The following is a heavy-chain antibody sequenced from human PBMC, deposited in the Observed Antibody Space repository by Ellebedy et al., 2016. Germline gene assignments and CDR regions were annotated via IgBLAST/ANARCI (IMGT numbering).Heavy chain of an antibody. CDR3: ARGATVRDGWDY. V-gene: IGHV1-3*01. D-gene: IGHD4-17*01. Sequence: ASVKVSCKASGYTFTSYAMHWVRQAPGQRLEWMGWINAGNGNTKYSQKFQGRVTITRDTSASTAYMELSSLRSEDTAVYYCARGATVRDGWDYWGQGTLVTVSS. J-gene: IGHJ4*02. CDR1: GYTFTSYA. CDR2: INAGNGNT.